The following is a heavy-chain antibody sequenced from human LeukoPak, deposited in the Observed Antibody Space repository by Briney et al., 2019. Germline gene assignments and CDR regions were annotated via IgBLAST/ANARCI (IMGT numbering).Heavy chain of an antibody. Sequence: GGSLRLSCAASGFTIDDYAMHWVLQAPGKGLEWVSGISWNSGSIGYADSVKGRFTISRDNAKNSLYLQMNSLRAEDMALYYCARESTGFDYWGQGTLVTVSS. J-gene: IGHJ4*02. D-gene: IGHD3-10*01. CDR2: ISWNSGSI. CDR1: GFTIDDYA. CDR3: ARESTGFDY. V-gene: IGHV3-9*03.